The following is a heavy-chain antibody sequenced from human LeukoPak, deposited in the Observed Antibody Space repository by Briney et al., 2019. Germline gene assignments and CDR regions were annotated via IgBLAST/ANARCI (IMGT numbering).Heavy chain of an antibody. V-gene: IGHV4-59*01. CDR2: IYYSGST. Sequence: SETLSLTCTVSGGSISSYYWSWIRQPPGKGLEWIGYIYYSGSTEYNPSLKSRVTISVDTSKNQFSLKPRSVTAADTAVYYCARVGGSMDPFDYWGQGTLVTVFS. CDR1: GGSISSYY. J-gene: IGHJ4*02. D-gene: IGHD2/OR15-2a*01. CDR3: ARVGGSMDPFDY.